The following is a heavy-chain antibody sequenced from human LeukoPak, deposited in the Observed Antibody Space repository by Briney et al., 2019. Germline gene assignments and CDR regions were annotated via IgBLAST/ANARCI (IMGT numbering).Heavy chain of an antibody. D-gene: IGHD4/OR15-4a*01. CDR3: AKVSLNMVNDAFDI. Sequence: LPGGSLRLSCAASGFIFSSYGMHWVRQAPDKGLEWVAFIRYDGSRKYYADSVKGRFTISRDNSKNTLYLQMNSLRAEDTAMYYCAKVSLNMVNDAFDIWGQGTMVSVSS. CDR2: IRYDGSRK. V-gene: IGHV3-30*02. J-gene: IGHJ3*02. CDR1: GFIFSSYG.